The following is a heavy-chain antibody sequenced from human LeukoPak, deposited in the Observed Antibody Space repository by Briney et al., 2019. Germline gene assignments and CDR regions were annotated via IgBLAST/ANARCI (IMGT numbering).Heavy chain of an antibody. CDR3: ARDGGGYYSRYYYYMDV. Sequence: SETLSLTCAVYGGSFSGYYWSWIRRPPGKGLEWIGEINHSGSTNYNPSLKSRVTISVDTSKNQFSLKLSSVTAADTAVYYCARDGGGYYSRYYYYMDVWGKGTTVTVSS. CDR2: INHSGST. D-gene: IGHD3-3*01. J-gene: IGHJ6*03. V-gene: IGHV4-34*01. CDR1: GGSFSGYY.